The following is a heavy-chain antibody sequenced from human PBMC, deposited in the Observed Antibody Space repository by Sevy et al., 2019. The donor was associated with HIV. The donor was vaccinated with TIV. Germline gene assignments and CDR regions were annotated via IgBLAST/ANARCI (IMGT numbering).Heavy chain of an antibody. CDR1: GYTFTGYY. CDR2: INPNSGGT. V-gene: IGHV1-2*06. Sequence: ASVKVSCKASGYTFTGYYMHWVRQAPGQGLEWMGRINPNSGGTNYAQTFQGRVTMTRDTSISTAYMELSRLRSDDTAVYYCATLVQGVITGDFDYWGQGTLVTVSS. CDR3: ATLVQGVITGDFDY. J-gene: IGHJ4*02. D-gene: IGHD3-10*01.